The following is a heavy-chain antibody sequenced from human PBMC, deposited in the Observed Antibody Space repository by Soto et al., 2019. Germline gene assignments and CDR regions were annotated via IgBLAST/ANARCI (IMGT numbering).Heavy chain of an antibody. CDR2: IWYDGSNK. CDR1: GFTFSSYG. CDR3: KTESLPGIAVAGTDGVDY. D-gene: IGHD6-19*01. J-gene: IGHJ4*02. Sequence: GGSLRLSSAASGFTFSSYGMHWVRQAPGKGLEWVAVIWYDGSNKYYADSVKGRFTISRDNSKNTLYLQMNSLRAEDTAVYYCKTESLPGIAVAGTDGVDYWGQGTLVTVSS. V-gene: IGHV3-33*01.